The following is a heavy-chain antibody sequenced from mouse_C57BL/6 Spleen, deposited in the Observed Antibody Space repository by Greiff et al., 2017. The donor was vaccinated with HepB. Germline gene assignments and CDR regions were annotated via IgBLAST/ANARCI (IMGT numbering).Heavy chain of an antibody. CDR1: GFTFSDYY. V-gene: IGHV5-16*01. Sequence: DVQLLESEGGLVQPGCSMKLSCTASGFTFSDYYMAWVRQVPEKGLEWVANINHEGSSTYYLDSLKSRCIISRDKAKYILYLQMSSLKSESTATYYCAREYDYDEGYYAMDYWGQGTSVTVSS. CDR2: INHEGSST. CDR3: AREYDYDEGYYAMDY. J-gene: IGHJ4*01. D-gene: IGHD2-4*01.